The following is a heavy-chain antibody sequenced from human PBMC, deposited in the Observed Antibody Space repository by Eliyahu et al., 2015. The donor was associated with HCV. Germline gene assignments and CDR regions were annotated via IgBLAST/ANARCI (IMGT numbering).Heavy chain of an antibody. CDR2: ISGSGGST. CDR3: AKDLEESSIVGAYGY. CDR1: GFTFXGYA. D-gene: IGHD1-26*01. Sequence: EVQLLESGGGLVQPGGSLXLSXAASGFTFXGYAMSWVRQAPGKGLEWVSAISGSGGSTYYADSVKGRFTVSSDNSKNTLYLQMNSLRAEDTAVYYCAKDLEESSIVGAYGYWGQGTLVTVSS. J-gene: IGHJ4*02. V-gene: IGHV3-23*01.